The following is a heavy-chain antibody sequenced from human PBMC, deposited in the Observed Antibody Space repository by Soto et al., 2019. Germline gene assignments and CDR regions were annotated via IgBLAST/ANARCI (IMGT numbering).Heavy chain of an antibody. CDR3: ARDSDRGYYDRSGSKDY. J-gene: IGHJ4*02. V-gene: IGHV3-48*02. CDR2: ISSSSSTI. Sequence: LRLSCAASGFTFSSYSMNWVRQPPGKVLEWVSYISSSSSTIYYADSVKGRFTISRDNAKNSLYLQMNSLRDEDTAVYYCARDSDRGYYDRSGSKDYWGQGTLVTVSS. CDR1: GFTFSSYS. D-gene: IGHD3-22*01.